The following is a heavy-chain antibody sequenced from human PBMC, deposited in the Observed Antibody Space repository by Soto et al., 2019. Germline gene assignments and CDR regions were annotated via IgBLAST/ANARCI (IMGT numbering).Heavy chain of an antibody. CDR3: AKDLWDIVVVVAATPLLDYYYMDV. CDR2: ISYDGSNK. D-gene: IGHD2-15*01. Sequence: GGSLRLSCAASGFTFSSYGMHWVRQAPGKGLEWVAVISYDGSNKYYADSVKGRFTISRDNSKNTLYLQMNSLRAEDTAVYYCAKDLWDIVVVVAATPLLDYYYMDVWGKGTTVTVSS. CDR1: GFTFSSYG. V-gene: IGHV3-30*18. J-gene: IGHJ6*03.